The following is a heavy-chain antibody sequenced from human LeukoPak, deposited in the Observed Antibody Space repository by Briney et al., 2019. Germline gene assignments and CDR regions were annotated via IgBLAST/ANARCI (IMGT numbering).Heavy chain of an antibody. CDR2: IIPIFGTA. J-gene: IGHJ4*02. CDR1: GGTFSSYA. Sequence: SVKVSCKASGGTFSSYAISWVRQAPGQGLEWMGGIIPIFGTANYAQKFQGRVTITADESTSTAYMELSSLRSEDTAVYYCAHRPIDYGDYADYWGQGTLVTVSS. V-gene: IGHV1-69*13. CDR3: AHRPIDYGDYADY. D-gene: IGHD4-17*01.